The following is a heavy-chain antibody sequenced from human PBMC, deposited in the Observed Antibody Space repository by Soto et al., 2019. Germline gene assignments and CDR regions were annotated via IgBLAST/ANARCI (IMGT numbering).Heavy chain of an antibody. CDR2: INHSGST. D-gene: IGHD5-12*01. V-gene: IGHV4-34*01. CDR1: GGSFSGYY. Sequence: SETLSLTCAAYGGSFSGYYWSWIRQPPGKGLEWIGEINHSGSTNYNPSLKSRVTISVDTSKNQFSLKLSSVTAADTAVYYCARGPSWIRFLDVWGQGTTVTVSS. CDR3: ARGPSWIRFLDV. J-gene: IGHJ6*02.